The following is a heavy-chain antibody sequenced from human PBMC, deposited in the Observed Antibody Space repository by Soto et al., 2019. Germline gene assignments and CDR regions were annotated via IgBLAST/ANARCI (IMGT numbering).Heavy chain of an antibody. D-gene: IGHD3-10*01. V-gene: IGHV4-34*01. Sequence: PSETLSLTCAVYGGSFSGYYWSWIRQPPGKGLEWIGEINHSGSTNYNPSLKSRVTISVDTSKNQFSLKLSSVTAADTAVYYCARGSMVLFAFDIWGQGTMVT. J-gene: IGHJ3*02. CDR1: GGSFSGYY. CDR2: INHSGST. CDR3: ARGSMVLFAFDI.